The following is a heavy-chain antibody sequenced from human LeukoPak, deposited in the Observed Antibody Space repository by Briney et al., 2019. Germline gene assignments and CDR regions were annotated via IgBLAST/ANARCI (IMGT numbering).Heavy chain of an antibody. Sequence: ASVKVSCKASGYTFTSYYMHWVRQAPGQGLEWMGIINPSGGSTSYAQKFQGGVTMTRDTSTSTVYMELSSLRSEDTAVYYCASLATSPVVPAAKERSDAFDIWGQGTMVTVSS. D-gene: IGHD2-2*01. J-gene: IGHJ3*02. CDR2: INPSGGST. CDR3: ASLATSPVVPAAKERSDAFDI. CDR1: GYTFTSYY. V-gene: IGHV1-46*03.